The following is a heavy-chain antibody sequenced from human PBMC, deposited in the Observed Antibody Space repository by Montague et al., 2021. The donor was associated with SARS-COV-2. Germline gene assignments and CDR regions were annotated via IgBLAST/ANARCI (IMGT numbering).Heavy chain of an antibody. CDR3: ARGAPTISMILVVMTGAGWYFDL. CDR2: IYTSGST. V-gene: IGHV4-61*02. J-gene: IGHJ2*01. CDR1: GGSIRSGIYY. Sequence: TLSLTCTVSGGSIRSGIYYWSWIRQPAGKGLEWIGRIYTSGSTNYNPSLNSRVTISVDTSKNQFSLKLSAVTAADTAVYYCARGAPTISMILVVMTGAGWYFDLWGRGTLVTVS. D-gene: IGHD3-22*01.